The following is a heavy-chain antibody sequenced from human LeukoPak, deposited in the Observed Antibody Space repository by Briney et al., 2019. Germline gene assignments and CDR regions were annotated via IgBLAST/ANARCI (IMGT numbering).Heavy chain of an antibody. D-gene: IGHD3-22*01. CDR1: GFTFSSYS. CDR2: ISSSSSTI. V-gene: IGHV3-48*04. CDR3: ARDHHLFDSSGYCY. Sequence: PAGGSLRLSCAASGFTFSSYSMDWVRQAPGKGLEWVSNISSSSSTIYYADSVKGRFTISRDNAKNSLYLQMNSLRAEDTAVYYCARDHHLFDSSGYCYWGQGTLVTVSS. J-gene: IGHJ4*02.